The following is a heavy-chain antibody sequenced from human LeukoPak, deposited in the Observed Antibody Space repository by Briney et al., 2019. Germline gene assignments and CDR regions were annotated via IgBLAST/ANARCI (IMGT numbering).Heavy chain of an antibody. V-gene: IGHV3-11*04. CDR3: ARRVVAAAGDDY. CDR1: GFTFSDYY. Sequence: KTGGSLRLSCAASGFTFSDYYMSWVRQAPGKGLEWVSYISSSGSTIYYADSVKGRFTISRDNAKNSLYLQMNSLRAEDTAVYYCARRVVAAAGDDYWGQGTLVTVSS. J-gene: IGHJ4*02. D-gene: IGHD6-13*01. CDR2: ISSSGSTI.